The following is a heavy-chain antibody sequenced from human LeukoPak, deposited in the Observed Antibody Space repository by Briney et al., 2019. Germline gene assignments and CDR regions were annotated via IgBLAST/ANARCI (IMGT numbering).Heavy chain of an antibody. CDR1: GFTFSSYG. V-gene: IGHV3-30*02. CDR2: IRYDGSNK. J-gene: IGHJ5*02. D-gene: IGHD6-13*01. CDR3: AKDIAAGTDWFEP. Sequence: GGSLRLSCAASGFTFSSYGMHWVRQAPGKGLEWVAFIRYDGSNKYYADSVKGRFTISRDNSKNTLYLQMNSLRAEDTAVYYCAKDIAAGTDWFEPWGQGTLVTVSS.